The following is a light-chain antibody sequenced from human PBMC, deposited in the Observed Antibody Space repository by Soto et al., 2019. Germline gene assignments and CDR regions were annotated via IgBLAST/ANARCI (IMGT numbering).Light chain of an antibody. CDR2: EVS. V-gene: IGLV2-14*01. CDR3: SSYTSSSPL. Sequence: QSALTQPASVSGSPGQSITISCTGTSSDVGGYNYVSWYQHHPGKAPKLMIYEVSNRPSGVSNRFSGSKSGNTASLTISGLQAEDEAYYYCSSYTSSSPLFGTGTKLTVL. CDR1: SSDVGGYNY. J-gene: IGLJ1*01.